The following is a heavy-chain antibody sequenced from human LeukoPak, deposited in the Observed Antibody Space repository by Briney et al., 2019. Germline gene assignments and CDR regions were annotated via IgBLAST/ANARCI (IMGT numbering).Heavy chain of an antibody. CDR1: GGSVISGGYY. J-gene: IGHJ4*02. V-gene: IGHV4-61*08. Sequence: SETLSLTCTVSGGSVISGGYYWSWIWQPPGKGLEWIGYIYYSGSTTYNPSLKRRVTISVDTSKNKFSLKLSSVTAADTAVYYCARVPISTTARGYFDYWGQGTLVTVSS. D-gene: IGHD4-17*01. CDR2: IYYSGST. CDR3: ARVPISTTARGYFDY.